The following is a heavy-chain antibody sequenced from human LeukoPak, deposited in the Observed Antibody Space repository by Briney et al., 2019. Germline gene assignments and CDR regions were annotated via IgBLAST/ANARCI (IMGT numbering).Heavy chain of an antibody. CDR3: ARGLDRVAGDN. V-gene: IGHV1-2*02. CDR1: GYTFTGYY. J-gene: IGHJ4*02. Sequence: GASVRVSCKGSGYTFTGYYMHWVRQAPGQGLEWMGWIKSKSGGTNYAQKFQGRVIMTRDTSINTAYLELNRLTSDDTAVYYCARGLDRVAGDNWGQGTVVTVSS. D-gene: IGHD6-19*01. CDR2: IKSKSGGT.